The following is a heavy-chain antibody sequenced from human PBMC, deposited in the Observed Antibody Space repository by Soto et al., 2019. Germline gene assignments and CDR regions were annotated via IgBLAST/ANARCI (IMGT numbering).Heavy chain of an antibody. V-gene: IGHV4-59*08. CDR2: IYYSGST. Sequence: LSETLSLTCTVSGGSIGSYYWSWILQPPGKGLEWIGYIYYSGSTNYNPSLKSRVTISVDTSKNQFSLKRSSVSAADKGGDYCARVVREFYFVFWGEG. J-gene: IGHJ3*01. CDR3: ARVVREFYFVF. CDR1: GGSIGSYY. D-gene: IGHD3-10*01.